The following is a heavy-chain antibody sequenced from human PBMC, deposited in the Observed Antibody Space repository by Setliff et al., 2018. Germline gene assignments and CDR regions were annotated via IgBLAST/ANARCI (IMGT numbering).Heavy chain of an antibody. CDR3: RFWDGYYKNDY. J-gene: IGHJ4*02. Sequence: SETLSLTCTVYGGSLSNYYWSWIRQPPGKGLEWIVEINHSGSTNYNPSLKGRVTISVXXXXNXXXXXXXXXXXXXXAVYFCRFWDGYYKNDYWGQGTLVTVSS. CDR2: INHSGST. D-gene: IGHD3-3*01. V-gene: IGHV4-34*01. CDR1: GGSLSNYY.